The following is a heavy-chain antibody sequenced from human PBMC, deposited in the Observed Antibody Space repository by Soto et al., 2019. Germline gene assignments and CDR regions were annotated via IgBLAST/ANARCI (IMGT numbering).Heavy chain of an antibody. CDR2: IKSKTDGGTT. D-gene: IGHD6-13*01. J-gene: IGHJ6*03. Sequence: PGGSLRLSCAASGFTFSNAWMSWVRQAPGKRLEWVGRIKSKTDGGTTDYAAPVKGRFTISRDDSKNTLYLQMNSLKTEDTAVYYCTTDKQQLVLWYYYYYMDVWGKGTTVTVSS. V-gene: IGHV3-15*01. CDR1: GFTFSNAW. CDR3: TTDKQQLVLWYYYYYMDV.